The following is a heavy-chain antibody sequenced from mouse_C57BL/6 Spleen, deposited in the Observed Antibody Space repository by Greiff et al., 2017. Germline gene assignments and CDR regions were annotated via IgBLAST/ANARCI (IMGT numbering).Heavy chain of an antibody. V-gene: IGHV1-26*01. CDR1: GYTFTDYY. D-gene: IGHD1-1*01. CDR2: INPNNGGT. J-gene: IGHJ4*01. Sequence: VQLQQSGPELVKPGASVKISCKASGYTFTDYYMNWVKQSHGKSLEWIGDINPNNGGTSYNQKFKGKATLTVDKSSSTAYMELRSLTSEDSAVYYCARGDYYGRAMDYWGQGTSVTVSS. CDR3: ARGDYYGRAMDY.